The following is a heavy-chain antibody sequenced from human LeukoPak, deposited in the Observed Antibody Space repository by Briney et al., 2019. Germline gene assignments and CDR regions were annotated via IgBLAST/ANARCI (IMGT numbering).Heavy chain of an antibody. CDR1: GFTFSSYW. D-gene: IGHD5-18*01. V-gene: IGHV3-7*01. Sequence: GGSLRLSCAASGFTFSSYWMSWVRQAPGKGLEWVANIKQDGSEKSYVDSVKGRFTISRDNAKNSLYLQMNSLRAEDTAVYYCARSGYSYGQYAFDIWGQGTMVTVSS. CDR3: ARSGYSYGQYAFDI. J-gene: IGHJ3*02. CDR2: IKQDGSEK.